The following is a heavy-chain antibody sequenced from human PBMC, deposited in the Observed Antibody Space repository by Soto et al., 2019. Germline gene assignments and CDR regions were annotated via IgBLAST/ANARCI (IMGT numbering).Heavy chain of an antibody. V-gene: IGHV3-23*01. J-gene: IGHJ4*01. CDR3: AKDYLGSNVMFEY. D-gene: IGHD1-26*01. CDR2: TTADGGAT. Sequence: PGGSLRLSCAVSGFTFSNYAMSWVRQAPGKGLEWVSGTTADGGATYYADSVKGRFTISRDNSKNTLFLQMNSLRAEDTAVYYCAKDYLGSNVMFEYWSHGTLVTVSS. CDR1: GFTFSNYA.